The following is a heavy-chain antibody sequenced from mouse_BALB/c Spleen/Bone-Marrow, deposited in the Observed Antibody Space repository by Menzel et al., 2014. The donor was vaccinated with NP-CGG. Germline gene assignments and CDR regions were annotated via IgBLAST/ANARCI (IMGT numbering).Heavy chain of an antibody. CDR1: GFTFSDYG. CDR2: ISNLAYSI. D-gene: IGHD2-1*01. V-gene: IGHV5-15*02. CDR3: TRNYGNQGAMDY. Sequence: EVKLMESGGGLVQPGGSRKLSCAASGFTFSDYGMAWVRQAPGKGPEWVAFISNLAYSIYYADTVTGRFTISRESAKSTLYMEMSSLRSEDTAIYYCTRNYGNQGAMDYWGQGTSVTVSS. J-gene: IGHJ4*01.